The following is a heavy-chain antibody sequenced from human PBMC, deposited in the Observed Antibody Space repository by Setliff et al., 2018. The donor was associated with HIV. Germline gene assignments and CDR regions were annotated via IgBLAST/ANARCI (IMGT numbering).Heavy chain of an antibody. CDR2: ISTYSDET. Sequence: ASVKVSCKPSGYTFTAYGLSWVRQAPGQGLEWMGWISTYSDETSYAQKLQGRVTMTTDTSTSTAYMELRRLRFDDTAVYYCARDVEHMMDVWGQGTTVTGSS. CDR3: ARDVEHMMDV. CDR1: GYTFTAYG. V-gene: IGHV1-18*01. J-gene: IGHJ6*02.